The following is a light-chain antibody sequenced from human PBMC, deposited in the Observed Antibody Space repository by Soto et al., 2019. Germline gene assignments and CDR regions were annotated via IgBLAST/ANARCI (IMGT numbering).Light chain of an antibody. Sequence: QSALTQPASVSGSPGQSITISCTGTSSDVGGYNYVSWYQQHPGKAPKLMIYDVSSRPSGVSNRFSGSKSSSTASLTISGLQAEDEADYYCSSYTSSTTEVFGTGTKVTVL. CDR3: SSYTSSTTEV. CDR2: DVS. CDR1: SSDVGGYNY. V-gene: IGLV2-14*01. J-gene: IGLJ1*01.